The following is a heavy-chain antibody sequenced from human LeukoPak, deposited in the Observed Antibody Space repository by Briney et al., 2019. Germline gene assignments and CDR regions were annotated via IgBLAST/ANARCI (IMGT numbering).Heavy chain of an antibody. CDR3: ARDSRSSYSFDY. CDR2: INPNSGGT. J-gene: IGHJ4*02. CDR1: GYTFTGEY. Sequence: ASVKVSCKSSGYTFTGEYLDWVRQAPAQGLEWLGWINPNSGGTNYAQKFQGRGTMTRDTSINNAYMELSSLRSDDTAVYYCARDSRSSYSFDYWGQGTLVTVSS. D-gene: IGHD6-6*01. V-gene: IGHV1-2*02.